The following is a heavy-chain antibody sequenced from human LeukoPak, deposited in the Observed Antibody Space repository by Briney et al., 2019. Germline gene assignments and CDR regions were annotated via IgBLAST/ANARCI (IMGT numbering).Heavy chain of an antibody. V-gene: IGHV3-7*01. J-gene: IGHJ4*02. D-gene: IGHD6-13*01. CDR3: ARATYSSSWNSDY. Sequence: GGSLRLSCAASGFTFSSYDMHWVRQAPGKGLEWVANIKQDGSEKYYVDSVKGRFTISRDNAKNSLYLQMNSLRAEDTAVYYCARATYSSSWNSDYWGQGTLVTVSS. CDR1: GFTFSSYD. CDR2: IKQDGSEK.